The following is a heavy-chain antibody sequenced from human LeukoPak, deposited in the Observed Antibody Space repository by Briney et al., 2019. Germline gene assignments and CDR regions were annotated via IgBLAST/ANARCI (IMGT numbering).Heavy chain of an antibody. V-gene: IGHV4-39*01. CDR2: IYYSGST. CDR1: GGSISSSSYY. Sequence: PSETLSLTCTVSGGSISSSSYYWGWIRQPPGKGLEWIGSIYYSGSTYYNPSLKSRVTISVDTSKNQFSLKLSSVTAADMAVYYCARQMVARARGARLNWFDPWGQGTLVTVSS. CDR3: ARQMVARARGARLNWFDP. J-gene: IGHJ5*02. D-gene: IGHD1-26*01.